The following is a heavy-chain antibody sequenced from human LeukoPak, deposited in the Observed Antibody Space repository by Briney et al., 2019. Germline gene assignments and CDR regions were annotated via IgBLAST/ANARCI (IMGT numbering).Heavy chain of an antibody. J-gene: IGHJ3*02. Sequence: ASVKVSCKASGFTFTSSAMQWVRQARGQRLEWIGWIVVGSGNTNYAQKFQERVTITRDMSTSTAYMELSSLRSEDTAVYYCAAAARGVADAFDIWGQGTMVTVSS. V-gene: IGHV1-58*02. D-gene: IGHD3-3*01. CDR1: GFTFTSSA. CDR2: IVVGSGNT. CDR3: AAAARGVADAFDI.